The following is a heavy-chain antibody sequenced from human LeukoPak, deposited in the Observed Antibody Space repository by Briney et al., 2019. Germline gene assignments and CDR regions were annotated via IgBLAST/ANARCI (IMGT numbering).Heavy chain of an antibody. D-gene: IGHD3-10*01. V-gene: IGHV3-30*04. CDR3: TTDLIYMVRGVGNYMDV. J-gene: IGHJ6*03. Sequence: GGSLRLSCAASGFTFSSYAMHWVRQAPGKGLEWVAVISYDGSNKYYADSVKGRFTISRDNSKNTLYLQMNSLKTEDTAVYYCTTDLIYMVRGVGNYMDVWGKGTTVTVSS. CDR1: GFTFSSYA. CDR2: ISYDGSNK.